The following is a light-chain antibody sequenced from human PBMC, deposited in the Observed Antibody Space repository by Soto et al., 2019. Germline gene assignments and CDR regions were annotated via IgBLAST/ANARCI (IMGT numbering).Light chain of an antibody. J-gene: IGLJ3*02. Sequence: SYELTQPLSVSVPLGQTASITCGGNNIGTRNVHWYQQKPGQAPVLVVYRDSNRPSGIPERFSGSNSGNTATLTISRAQAGDEAEYYCHVWDRSTAVFGRGTKLTVL. CDR1: NIGTRN. V-gene: IGLV3-9*01. CDR2: RDS. CDR3: HVWDRSTAV.